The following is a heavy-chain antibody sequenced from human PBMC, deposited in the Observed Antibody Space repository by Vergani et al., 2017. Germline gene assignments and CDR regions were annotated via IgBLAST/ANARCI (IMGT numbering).Heavy chain of an antibody. V-gene: IGHV3-48*01. Sequence: EVQLVESGGGLVQPGGSLRLSCAASGFTFSSYSMNWVRQAPGKGLEWVSYISSSSSTIYYADSVKGRFNISRDNAKNSLYLQMNSLRAEDTAVYYCAKDSTYCSGGSCYDFDYWGQGTLVTVSA. CDR1: GFTFSSYS. J-gene: IGHJ4*02. CDR2: ISSSSSTI. CDR3: AKDSTYCSGGSCYDFDY. D-gene: IGHD2-15*01.